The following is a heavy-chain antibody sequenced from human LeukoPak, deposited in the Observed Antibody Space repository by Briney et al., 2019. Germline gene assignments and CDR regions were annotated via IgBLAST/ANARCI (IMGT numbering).Heavy chain of an antibody. D-gene: IGHD3-22*01. J-gene: IGHJ4*02. CDR3: ARHSDTSIWFDY. V-gene: IGHV4-59*08. CDR1: GGSIGSYY. Sequence: KTSETLSLTCTVSGGSIGSYYWSWIRQPPGKGLEWIGYVFYSGSTNYNPSLKSRVTISVDTSKNQFSLKLSSVTAADTAMYYCARHSDTSIWFDYWGQGTLVTVSS. CDR2: VFYSGST.